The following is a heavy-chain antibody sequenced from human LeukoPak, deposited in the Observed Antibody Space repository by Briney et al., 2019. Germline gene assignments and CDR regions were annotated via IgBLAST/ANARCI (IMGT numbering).Heavy chain of an antibody. V-gene: IGHV1-8*01. CDR3: ARVDYDYGDSPDY. Sequence: ASVKVSCKASGYTFTSYDINWVRQATGQGLEWMGWMNPNSGNTGYAQKFQGRVTMTRNTSISTAYMELSSLRSEDTAVYYCARVDYDYGDSPDYWGQGTLVTVSS. D-gene: IGHD4-17*01. J-gene: IGHJ4*02. CDR2: MNPNSGNT. CDR1: GYTFTSYD.